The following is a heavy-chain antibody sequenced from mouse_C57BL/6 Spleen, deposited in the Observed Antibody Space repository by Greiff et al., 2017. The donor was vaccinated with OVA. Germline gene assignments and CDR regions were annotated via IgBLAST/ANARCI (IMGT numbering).Heavy chain of an antibody. CDR3: ARGVGAWFAY. Sequence: VQLQQPGTELVKPGASVTLSCKASGYTFTSFWMHLVKQRPGQGLEWIGNINPRNGGTNYHEKFNSKATLTVDKSSSTAYMQLSCLTSKDSAVYYCARGVGAWFAYWGQGTLVTVSA. CDR2: INPRNGGT. D-gene: IGHD3-1*01. J-gene: IGHJ3*01. CDR1: GYTFTSFW. V-gene: IGHV1-53*01.